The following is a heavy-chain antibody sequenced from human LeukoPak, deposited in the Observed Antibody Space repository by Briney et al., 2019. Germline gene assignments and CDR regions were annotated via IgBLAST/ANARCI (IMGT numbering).Heavy chain of an antibody. CDR2: IIPIFGTA. J-gene: IGHJ4*02. Sequence: ASVKVSCKASGGTFSSYAISWVRQAPGQGLEWMGGIIPIFGTANYAQKFQGRVTITADKSTSTAYMELSSLRSEDTAVYYCARDSRRYYYGSGSYFGYWGQGTLVTVSS. D-gene: IGHD3-10*01. V-gene: IGHV1-69*06. CDR1: GGTFSSYA. CDR3: ARDSRRYYYGSGSYFGY.